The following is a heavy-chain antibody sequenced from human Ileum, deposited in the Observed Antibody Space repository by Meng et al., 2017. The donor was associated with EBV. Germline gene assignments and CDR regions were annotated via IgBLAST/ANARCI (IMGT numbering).Heavy chain of an antibody. CDR2: IYHSGST. D-gene: IGHD6-19*01. V-gene: IGHV4-4*02. Sequence: VQLQEPGPGLVEPSGTLSLTGAGSRGPLSSINWWSWVRQPPGKGLEWIGEIYHSGSTNYNPSLKSRVTISVDKSKNQFSLNLSSVTAADTAVYYCARVGQWLPIDYWGQGTLVTVSS. J-gene: IGHJ4*02. CDR3: ARVGQWLPIDY. CDR1: RGPLSSINW.